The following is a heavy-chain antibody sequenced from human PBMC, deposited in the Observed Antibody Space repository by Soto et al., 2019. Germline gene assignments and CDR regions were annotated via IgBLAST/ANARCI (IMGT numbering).Heavy chain of an antibody. CDR1: GGSISSYY. J-gene: IGHJ6*03. CDR3: ARGGETTVSYYYYYYMDV. CDR2: IYYSGST. V-gene: IGHV4-59*01. Sequence: QVQLQESGPGLVKPSETLSLTCTVSGGSISSYYWSWIRQPPGKGLEWIGYIYYSGSTNYNPSLKSRVTISVDTSKTQFSLKLSSVTAADTAVYYCARGGETTVSYYYYYYMDVWGKGTTVTVSS. D-gene: IGHD4-17*01.